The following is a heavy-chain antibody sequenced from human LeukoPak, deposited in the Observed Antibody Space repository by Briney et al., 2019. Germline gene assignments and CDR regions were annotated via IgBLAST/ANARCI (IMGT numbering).Heavy chain of an antibody. Sequence: GASVKVSCKASGYTFTSYAMHWVRQASGQRLEWMGWINAGNGNTKYSQKFQGRVTITRDTSASTAYMELSSLRSEDTAVYYCARSVLLWFGELLSPLDYWGQGTLVTVSS. V-gene: IGHV1-3*01. CDR1: GYTFTSYA. CDR3: ARSVLLWFGELLSPLDY. D-gene: IGHD3-10*01. J-gene: IGHJ4*02. CDR2: INAGNGNT.